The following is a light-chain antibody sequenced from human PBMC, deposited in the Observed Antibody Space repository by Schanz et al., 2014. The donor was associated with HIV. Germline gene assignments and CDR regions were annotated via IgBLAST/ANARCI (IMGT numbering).Light chain of an antibody. CDR1: QSISRY. CDR3: QESYSTLWT. CDR2: GAS. Sequence: DIQMTQSPSSLSASVGDRVTITCRASQSISRYLNWYQQIPGKVPKLLIYGASNLQSGVPSRFSGSGSGTDFTLTISSLQLEDFATYYCQESYSTLWTFGHGTKVE. V-gene: IGKV1-39*01. J-gene: IGKJ1*01.